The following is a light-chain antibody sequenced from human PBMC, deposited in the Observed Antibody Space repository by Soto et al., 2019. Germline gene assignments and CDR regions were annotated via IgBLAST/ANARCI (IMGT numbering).Light chain of an antibody. CDR1: QSIGRS. Sequence: DIQMTQSPSSLSASVGDRVTITCRASQSIGRSLNWYQQRPGKAPKLLVYAASILQSGVPSRFSGSGSGTDFTLTISSLQPEDFATYYGQQSYSTPATFGGGTKVEI. CDR3: QQSYSTPAT. CDR2: AAS. V-gene: IGKV1-39*01. J-gene: IGKJ4*01.